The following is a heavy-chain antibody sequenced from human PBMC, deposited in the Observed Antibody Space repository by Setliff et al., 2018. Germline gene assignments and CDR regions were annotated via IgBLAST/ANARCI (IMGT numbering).Heavy chain of an antibody. Sequence: SETLSLTCTVSGGSISNSYWTWVRQSAGKGLEWVGRIHTTEGTKYNTSLMSRVTVSMDTSKNQFSLDLTSVTAADTAVYYCARGGYGSGNAYYFVSWGQGTLVTVSS. V-gene: IGHV4-4*07. CDR1: GGSISNSY. CDR3: ARGGYGSGNAYYFVS. CDR2: IHTTEGT. J-gene: IGHJ4*02. D-gene: IGHD3-10*01.